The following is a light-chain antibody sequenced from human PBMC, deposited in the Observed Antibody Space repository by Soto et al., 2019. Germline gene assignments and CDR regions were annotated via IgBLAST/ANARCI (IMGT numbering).Light chain of an antibody. CDR3: QQANSFPFT. V-gene: IGKV1D-12*01. Sequence: DIQMTQSPSSVSASVGDRVTITCRASQGVASWLAWYQQKPGKAPKHLIYAGSSLQNGVPTSFSCSGSRTHVSLTISMLQPEDFATYYFQQANSFPFTFGPGTKVDIK. CDR2: AGS. J-gene: IGKJ3*01. CDR1: QGVASW.